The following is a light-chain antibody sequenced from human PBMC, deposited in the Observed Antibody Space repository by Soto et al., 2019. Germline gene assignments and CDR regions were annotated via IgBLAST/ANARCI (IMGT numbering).Light chain of an antibody. CDR1: QSVSYN. Sequence: ETVMTQSPATLSVSPGDRATLSCSASQSVSYNLAWYQQKPGQGPRLLIYDASTRATGIPARFSGSASGTEFTLTISSLLSEDFAVYYCQQYNNWPLTFGGGTKVEMK. CDR2: DAS. CDR3: QQYNNWPLT. V-gene: IGKV3D-15*01. J-gene: IGKJ4*01.